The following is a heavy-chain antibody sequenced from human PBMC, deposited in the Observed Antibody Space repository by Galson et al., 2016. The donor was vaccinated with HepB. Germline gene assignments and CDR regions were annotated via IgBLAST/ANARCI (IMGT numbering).Heavy chain of an antibody. J-gene: IGHJ4*02. V-gene: IGHV1-69*13. D-gene: IGHD4-23*01. CDR1: AATFSTHA. CDR2: IIPRFGRT. CDR3: ARGGNLFDS. Sequence: SVKVSCKASAATFSTHAITWVRQAPGQGLEWMGVIIPRFGRTSYAQKFQGRLTMTADESTTTVFTELSRLGPDDTAVFYCARGGNLFDSWGQGTLVTVSS.